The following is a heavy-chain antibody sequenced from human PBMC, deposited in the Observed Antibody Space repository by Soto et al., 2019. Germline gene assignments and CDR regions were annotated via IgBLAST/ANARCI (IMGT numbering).Heavy chain of an antibody. CDR3: AKVPPIEVLLWYYFDY. Sequence: GGSLRLSCAASGFTFSSYAMSWVRQAPGKGLEWVSAISGSGGSTYYADSVKGRFTISRDNSKNTLYLQMNSLRAEDTAVYYCAKVPPIEVLLWYYFDYWGQGTLVTVSS. J-gene: IGHJ4*02. CDR1: GFTFSSYA. CDR2: ISGSGGST. D-gene: IGHD3-10*01. V-gene: IGHV3-23*01.